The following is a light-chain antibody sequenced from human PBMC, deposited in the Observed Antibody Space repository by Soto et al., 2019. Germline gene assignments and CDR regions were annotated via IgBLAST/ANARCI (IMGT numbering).Light chain of an antibody. J-gene: IGKJ1*01. CDR1: QSVLYSADSKNC. CDR2: WAS. CDR3: QQYYTTPPT. Sequence: DFVMTQSPDSLTVSLGERATINCKSSQSVLYSADSKNCLAWYQQKSGQPPKVLIYWASTRESGVPDRFSGSGSGTDFTLTISSLQAEDVAVYYCQQYYTTPPTFGQGTKVEIK. V-gene: IGKV4-1*01.